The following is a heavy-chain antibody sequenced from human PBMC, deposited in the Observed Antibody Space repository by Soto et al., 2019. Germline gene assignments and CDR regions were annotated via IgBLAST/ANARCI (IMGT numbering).Heavy chain of an antibody. CDR3: ARDSGYGRVDY. D-gene: IGHD5-12*01. CDR1: GGSISSGGYY. Sequence: SETLSLTCTVSGGSISSGGYYWSWIRQHPGKGLEWIGYIYYSGSTYYNPSLKSRVTISVDTSKNQFSLKLSSVTAADTAVYYCARDSGYGRVDYWGQGTLVTVSS. J-gene: IGHJ4*02. CDR2: IYYSGST. V-gene: IGHV4-31*03.